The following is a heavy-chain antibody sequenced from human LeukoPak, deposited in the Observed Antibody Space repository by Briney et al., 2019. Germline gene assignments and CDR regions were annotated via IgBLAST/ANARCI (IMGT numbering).Heavy chain of an antibody. CDR3: ARDLQDIVVVPAAPYCYYGMDV. J-gene: IGHJ6*02. V-gene: IGHV3-30-3*01. Sequence: PGRSLRLSCAASGFTFSSYAMHWVRQAPGKGLEWVAVISYDGSNKYYADSVKGRFSISRDNSKTTLYLQMNSLRAEDTAVYYCARDLQDIVVVPAAPYCYYGMDVWGQGTTVTVSS. D-gene: IGHD2-2*01. CDR2: ISYDGSNK. CDR1: GFTFSSYA.